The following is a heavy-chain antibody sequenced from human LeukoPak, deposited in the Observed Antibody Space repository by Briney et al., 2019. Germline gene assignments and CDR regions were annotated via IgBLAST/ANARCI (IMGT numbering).Heavy chain of an antibody. CDR3: ARSDDYGDYGQRKAIDI. CDR1: GGTFSSYA. D-gene: IGHD4-17*01. V-gene: IGHV1-69*13. CDR2: IIPIFGTA. Sequence: SVKVSCKASGGTFSSYAISWVRQAPGQGLEWMGGIIPIFGTANYAQKFQGRVTITADESTSTAYMELSSLRSEDTAVYYCARSDDYGDYGQRKAIDIWGQGTMVTVSS. J-gene: IGHJ3*02.